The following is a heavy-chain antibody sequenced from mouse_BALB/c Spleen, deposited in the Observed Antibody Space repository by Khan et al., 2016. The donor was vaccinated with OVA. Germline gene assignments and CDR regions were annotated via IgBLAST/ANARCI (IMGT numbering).Heavy chain of an antibody. CDR3: ASGGYWYFDV. V-gene: IGHV9-3-1*01. CDR1: GYTFTNYG. Sequence: QIQLVQSGPELKKPGATVKISCKASGYTFTNYGMNWVKQAPGKGLKWMGWINTYTGEPTYADDFKGRFAFSLDTSASTAYLQLNNLTYEDTATYFCASGGYWYFDVWGAGTTVTVSS. CDR2: INTYTGEP. J-gene: IGHJ1*01. D-gene: IGHD1-1*02.